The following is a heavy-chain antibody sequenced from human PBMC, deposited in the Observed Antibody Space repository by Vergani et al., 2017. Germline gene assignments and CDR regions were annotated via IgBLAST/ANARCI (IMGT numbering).Heavy chain of an antibody. CDR2: IDWDDDK. J-gene: IGHJ5*02. D-gene: IGHD3-10*01. CDR1: GFSLSTTGMR. Sequence: QVTLKESGPALVKPTQTLTLTCTFSGFSLSTTGMRVSWIRQPPGKALEWLARIDWDDDKFYSTSLKTRLTNSKDTSKNQVVLTMTNMDPVDTATYYCAYGSWFDPWGQGTLVTVSS. V-gene: IGHV2-70*04. CDR3: AYGSWFDP.